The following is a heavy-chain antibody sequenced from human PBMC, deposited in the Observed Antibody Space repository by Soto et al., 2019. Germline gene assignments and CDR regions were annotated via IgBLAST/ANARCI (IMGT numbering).Heavy chain of an antibody. CDR3: AREGIAESGPNYYDF. Sequence: QVQLVESGGGVVQPGRSLTIFCKASGFTFKHNAMHWIRQAPAKGLEWVADISYDGSTKNYADSVKGRFTISRDNSKNTLSLQMSALKGEDTATYYCAREGIAESGPNYYDFWGQGTLVAVSS. J-gene: IGHJ4*02. D-gene: IGHD6-13*01. CDR1: GFTFKHNA. CDR2: ISYDGSTK. V-gene: IGHV3-30-3*01.